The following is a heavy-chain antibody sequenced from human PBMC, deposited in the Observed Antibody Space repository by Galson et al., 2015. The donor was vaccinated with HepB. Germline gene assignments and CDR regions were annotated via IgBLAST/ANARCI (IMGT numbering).Heavy chain of an antibody. CDR2: ISASGGNT. CDR3: AKQGYYDSRGYYYRAFDI. J-gene: IGHJ3*02. CDR1: GFTFSSYA. Sequence: SLRLSCAASGFTFSSYAMSWVRQAPGKGLEWVSAISASGGNTYYADSVKGRFSIPRDSSKNTLYLQMNSLRAEDTAVYYCAKQGYYDSRGYYYRAFDIWGQGTMVTVSS. D-gene: IGHD3-22*01. V-gene: IGHV3-23*01.